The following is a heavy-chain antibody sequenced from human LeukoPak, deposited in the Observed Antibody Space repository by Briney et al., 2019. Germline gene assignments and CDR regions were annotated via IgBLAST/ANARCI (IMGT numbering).Heavy chain of an antibody. CDR1: GGSINNYY. D-gene: IGHD3-10*01. J-gene: IGHJ5*02. CDR3: ARGGWVRERWFDP. Sequence: SETLSLTCTVSGGSINNYYWSWIRQPPGKGLEWIGYIYYSGSTNYNPSLKSRVTISLDTSNNQFSLKLSSVTAADTAVYYCARGGWVRERWFDPWGQGTLVTVSS. CDR2: IYYSGST. V-gene: IGHV4-59*01.